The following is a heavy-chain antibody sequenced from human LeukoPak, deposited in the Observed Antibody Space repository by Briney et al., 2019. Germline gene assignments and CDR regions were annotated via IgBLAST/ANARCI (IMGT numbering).Heavy chain of an antibody. J-gene: IGHJ4*02. V-gene: IGHV3-23*01. CDR2: ISGSGGST. Sequence: RAGGSLRLSCAASGFTFSSYAMSWVRQAPGKGLEWVSAISGSGGSTYYADSVKGRFTISRDNSKNTLYLQMNSLRAEDTAVYYCAKSRPQSKYRIYDVDYWGQGTLVTVSS. D-gene: IGHD2/OR15-2a*01. CDR1: GFTFSSYA. CDR3: AKSRPQSKYRIYDVDY.